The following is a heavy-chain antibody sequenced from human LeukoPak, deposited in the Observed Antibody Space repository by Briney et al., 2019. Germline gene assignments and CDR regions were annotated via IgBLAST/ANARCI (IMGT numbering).Heavy chain of an antibody. D-gene: IGHD2-15*01. CDR1: VYTFTSYY. CDR3: ARTYCSGGSCYENWFDP. V-gene: IGHV1-46*01. J-gene: IGHJ5*02. Sequence: ASVKVSCKASVYTFTSYYMHWVRQAPGQGLEWMGIINPSGGSTSYAQKFQGRVTMTRDTSTSTVYMELSSLRSEDTAVYYCARTYCSGGSCYENWFDPWGQGTLVTVSS. CDR2: INPSGGST.